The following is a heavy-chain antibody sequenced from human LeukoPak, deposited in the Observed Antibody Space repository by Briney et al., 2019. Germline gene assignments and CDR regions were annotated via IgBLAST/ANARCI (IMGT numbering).Heavy chain of an antibody. V-gene: IGHV1-2*02. J-gene: IGHJ4*02. Sequence: GASVKVSCKASGYTFTGYYMHWVRQAPGQGLEWMGWINPNSGGTNYAQKFQGRVTMTRDTSISTAYMELSRLRSDDTAVYYCARGTTTMIVVALLGDFDYWGQGTLVTVSS. D-gene: IGHD3-22*01. CDR1: GYTFTGYY. CDR2: INPNSGGT. CDR3: ARGTTTMIVVALLGDFDY.